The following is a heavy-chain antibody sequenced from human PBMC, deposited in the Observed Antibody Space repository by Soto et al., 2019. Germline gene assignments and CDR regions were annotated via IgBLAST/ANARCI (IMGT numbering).Heavy chain of an antibody. V-gene: IGHV3-23*01. CDR1: GFTFSSYA. CDR3: ANSPKDILLVPARIYDYFGMDV. D-gene: IGHD2-2*01. J-gene: IGHJ6*02. Sequence: PGGSLRLSCAASGFTFSSYAMSWVRQAPGKGLEWVSSISGSGDSTYYADSVKGRFTISRDNSKNTLYLLMNNLSAEDTAAYYCANSPKDILLVPARIYDYFGMDVWGQGTTVTVSS. CDR2: ISGSGDST.